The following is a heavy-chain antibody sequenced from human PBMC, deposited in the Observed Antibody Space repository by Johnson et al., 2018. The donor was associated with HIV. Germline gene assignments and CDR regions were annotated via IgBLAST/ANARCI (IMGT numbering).Heavy chain of an antibody. J-gene: IGHJ3*02. V-gene: IGHV3-11*04. D-gene: IGHD3-10*01. Sequence: QVQLVESGGGLVKPGGSLRLSCAASGFTFSDYYMSWIRQAPGKGLEWVSYISSSGNTIFYADSVKGRFPISRDNAKNSLFLQMNSLRAEDTAVYYCAGGFYYGSGSYHGAFDIWGQGTMVTVSS. CDR1: GFTFSDYY. CDR2: ISSSGNTI. CDR3: AGGFYYGSGSYHGAFDI.